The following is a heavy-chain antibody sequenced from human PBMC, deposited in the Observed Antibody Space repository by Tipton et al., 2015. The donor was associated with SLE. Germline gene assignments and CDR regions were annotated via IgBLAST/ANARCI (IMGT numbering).Heavy chain of an antibody. CDR2: IYFTGGT. Sequence: TLSLTCTVSGGSISDYYWSWIRQPPGKGLEWIGNIYFTGGTSYNPSLKSRVTMSVDTSKNQFYLSLKSVTAADTAVYYCARQTGHFDYWGQGTVVTVSS. CDR1: GGSISDYY. D-gene: IGHD1-1*01. V-gene: IGHV4-59*08. J-gene: IGHJ4*02. CDR3: ARQTGHFDY.